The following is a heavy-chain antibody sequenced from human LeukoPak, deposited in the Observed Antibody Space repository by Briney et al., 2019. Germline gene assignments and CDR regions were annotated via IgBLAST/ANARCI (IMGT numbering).Heavy chain of an antibody. J-gene: IGHJ5*02. CDR1: GGTFSSYA. CDR2: IIPIFGTA. CDR3: ARDYAPSVVVPAAIQADWFDP. V-gene: IGHV1-69*13. Sequence: ASVKVSCKASGGTFSSYAISWVRQAPGQGLEWMGGIIPIFGTANYAQKFQGRVTITADESTSTAYMELSSLRSEDTAVYYCARDYAPSVVVPAAIQADWFDPWGQGTLVTVSS. D-gene: IGHD2-2*02.